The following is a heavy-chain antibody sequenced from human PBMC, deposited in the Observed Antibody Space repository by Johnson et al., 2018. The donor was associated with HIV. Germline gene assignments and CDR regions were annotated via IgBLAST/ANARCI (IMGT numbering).Heavy chain of an antibody. CDR3: VRDGNYYDRSGYRVDAFDV. V-gene: IGHV3-30-3*01. J-gene: IGHJ3*01. Sequence: QVQLVESGGGLVQPGGSLRLSCAASEFSFSTYAMRWVRQAPGKGLEGVAVISDDGTNTDYADAVKGRFTIYRDNSKNTLYLQMNSLRAGDTAVYYCVRDGNYYDRSGYRVDAFDVWGQGTMVTVSS. D-gene: IGHD3-22*01. CDR1: EFSFSTYA. CDR2: ISDDGTNT.